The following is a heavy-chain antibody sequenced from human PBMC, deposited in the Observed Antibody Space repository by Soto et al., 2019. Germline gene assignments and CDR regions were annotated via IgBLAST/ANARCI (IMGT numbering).Heavy chain of an antibody. V-gene: IGHV1-69*01. Sequence: QVKLVQSGAEVKKPGSSVKVSCKASGGTFSSYAISWVRQAPGQGLKWMGGIIPIFGTANYAQKFQGRVTITADESTSTAYMELSSLRSEDTAVYYCARTDSGSYAFDYWGQGTLVTVSS. J-gene: IGHJ4*02. D-gene: IGHD1-26*01. CDR3: ARTDSGSYAFDY. CDR1: GGTFSSYA. CDR2: IIPIFGTA.